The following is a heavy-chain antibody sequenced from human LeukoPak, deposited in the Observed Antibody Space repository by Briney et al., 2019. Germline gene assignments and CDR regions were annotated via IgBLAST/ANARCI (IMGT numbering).Heavy chain of an antibody. J-gene: IGHJ4*02. Sequence: PGGSLRLPCVASGFSFSNSWMSWVRQAPGKGLEWVANIKEDGSDKYYMDSVKGRFTISRDNAKNSLYLQMNSLRAEDTAVYYCAYAIAGSWDMGGQGTLVTVSS. D-gene: IGHD2-8*01. V-gene: IGHV3-7*01. CDR3: AYAIAGSWDM. CDR1: GFSFSNSW. CDR2: IKEDGSDK.